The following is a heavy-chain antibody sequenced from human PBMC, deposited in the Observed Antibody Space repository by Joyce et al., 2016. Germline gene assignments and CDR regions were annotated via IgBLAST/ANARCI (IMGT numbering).Heavy chain of an antibody. J-gene: IGHJ6*02. CDR2: IKQDGSEK. Sequence: EVQLVESGGGLVQPGGSLRLSRVVSGFTFNHYWMSWVRQAPGKGLEWVTNIKQDGSEKYYLDSVKGRFTVSRDNAKKSLYLQMNSLRAEDTAVYYCARGGTVNYYYYYGMDVWGQGTTVTVSS. V-gene: IGHV3-7*01. CDR1: GFTFNHYW. CDR3: ARGGTVNYYYYYGMDV. D-gene: IGHD4-17*01.